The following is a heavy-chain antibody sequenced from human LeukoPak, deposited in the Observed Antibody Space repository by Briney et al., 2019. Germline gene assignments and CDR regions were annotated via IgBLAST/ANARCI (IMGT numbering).Heavy chain of an antibody. CDR3: ARDLRTPSDTNIAIDY. J-gene: IGHJ4*02. D-gene: IGHD4-23*01. V-gene: IGHV3-74*01. CDR1: GFTFSSYW. CDR2: INSDGRSA. Sequence: GGSLRLSCAASGFTFSSYWMHWVRQGPGKGLVWVSRINSDGRSATYADSAKGRFTISRDNAKNTLYLQMNSLRAEDTAVYYCARDLRTPSDTNIAIDYWGQGTLVTVSS.